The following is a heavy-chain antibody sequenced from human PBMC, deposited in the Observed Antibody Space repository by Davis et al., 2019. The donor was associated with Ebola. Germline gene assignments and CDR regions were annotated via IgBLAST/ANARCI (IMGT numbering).Heavy chain of an antibody. V-gene: IGHV6-1*01. CDR2: TYYKSKWYN. CDR1: GDSVSSAG. Sequence: PSETLSLTCAISGDSVSSAGWNWIRQSPSRGLEWLGRTYYKSKWYNDYAVSVRGRITINADPSKNQFSLQLNSVTPEDTAVYYCARGWLRGYLDYWGQGTLVTVSS. J-gene: IGHJ4*02. CDR3: ARGWLRGYLDY. D-gene: IGHD3-3*01.